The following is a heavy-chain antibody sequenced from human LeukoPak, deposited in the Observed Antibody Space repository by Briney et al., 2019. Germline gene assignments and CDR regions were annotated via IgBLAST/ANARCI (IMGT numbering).Heavy chain of an antibody. CDR2: TYYRSKWYS. V-gene: IGHV6-1*01. CDR3: AKGPGTLQP. CDR1: GDSVSGNGAA. Sequence: SQTLSLTCAISGDSVSGNGAAWNWIRQSPSRGLEWLGRTYYRSKWYSYYATSVRSRITIKSDTSKNQFSLQLNSVTPEDTAVYYCAKGPGTLQPWGQGTLVTVSS. J-gene: IGHJ1*01. D-gene: IGHD1-1*01.